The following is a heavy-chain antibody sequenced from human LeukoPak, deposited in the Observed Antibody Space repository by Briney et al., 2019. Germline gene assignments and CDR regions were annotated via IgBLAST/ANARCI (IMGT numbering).Heavy chain of an antibody. D-gene: IGHD6-19*01. CDR2: LSGSGITT. J-gene: IGHJ4*01. V-gene: IGHV3-23*01. CDR3: AKGIYSSGWSYFDY. Sequence: PGGSLKLSCAASGFTSSNSAMSCVRHAPGKGLEWVSTLSGSGITTYYADSVKGRLTISRDNSKNTLYLQMNSLRAEDKAVYYCAKGIYSSGWSYFDYWGHGTLVTVSS. CDR1: GFTSSNSA.